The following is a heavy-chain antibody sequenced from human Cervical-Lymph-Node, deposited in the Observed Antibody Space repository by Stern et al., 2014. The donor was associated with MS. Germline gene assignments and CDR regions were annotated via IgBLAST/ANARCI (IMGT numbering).Heavy chain of an antibody. CDR2: ISTYNGNT. Sequence: QVQLVQSGAEVKKPGASVKVSCKPSGYTFTNYGISWVRQASGQGLEWMGWISTYNGNTTYSQKVQGSLTMTRDTSTTTVSMELRSLTSDDTAVYYCARRSGSYSFDHWGQGTLVAVSS. CDR1: GYTFTNYG. V-gene: IGHV1-18*04. D-gene: IGHD1-26*01. J-gene: IGHJ4*02. CDR3: ARRSGSYSFDH.